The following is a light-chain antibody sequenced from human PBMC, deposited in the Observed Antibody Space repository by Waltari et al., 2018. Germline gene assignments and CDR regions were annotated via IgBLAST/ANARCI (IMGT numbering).Light chain of an antibody. V-gene: IGLV1-51*01. Sequence: QSVLTQPPSMSSAPGQKVTIPCSGSSSNIGNNFFSWSRQLPGAAPELLLYDNTFRPTGIPARFSGSKSGTSATLGITGIRTGDEADYYCATWDTSLSAVLFGGGTKLTVL. CDR1: SSNIGNNF. CDR3: ATWDTSLSAVL. J-gene: IGLJ2*01. CDR2: DNT.